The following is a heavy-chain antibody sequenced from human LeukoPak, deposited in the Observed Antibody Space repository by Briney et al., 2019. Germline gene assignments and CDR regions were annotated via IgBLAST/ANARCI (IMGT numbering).Heavy chain of an antibody. Sequence: SETLSLTCAVYGGSFSGYYWSWIRQPPGKGLEWIGEINHSGSSNYNPSLKSRVTISVDTSKNQFSLKLSSVTAADTAVYYCARGGYGDLNWFDPWGQGTLVTVSS. J-gene: IGHJ5*02. CDR1: GGSFSGYY. D-gene: IGHD4-17*01. CDR2: INHSGSS. CDR3: ARGGYGDLNWFDP. V-gene: IGHV4-34*01.